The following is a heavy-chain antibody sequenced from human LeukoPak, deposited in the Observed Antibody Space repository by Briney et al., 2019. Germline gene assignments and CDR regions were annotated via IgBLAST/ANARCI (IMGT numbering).Heavy chain of an antibody. J-gene: IGHJ4*02. Sequence: PGGSLRLSCAASGFTFSSYAVHWVRQAPGKGLEWVVVISYDGSNKYYADSMKGRFTISRDNSKSTLYLQMNSLRSEDTAVYYCARDGALSSYYQYFDYWGQGTLVTVSS. CDR2: ISYDGSNK. D-gene: IGHD1-26*01. CDR1: GFTFSSYA. V-gene: IGHV3-30-3*01. CDR3: ARDGALSSYYQYFDY.